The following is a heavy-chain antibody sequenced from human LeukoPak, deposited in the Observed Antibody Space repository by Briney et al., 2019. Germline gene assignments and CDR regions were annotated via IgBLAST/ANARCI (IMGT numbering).Heavy chain of an antibody. D-gene: IGHD1-26*01. J-gene: IGHJ6*02. CDR2: ISGSGGST. CDR1: GFTFSSYA. CDR3: ARDPRGSYYKDYYYGMDV. V-gene: IGHV3-23*01. Sequence: HTGGSLRLSCAASGFTFSSYAMSWVRQAPGKGLEWVSAISGSGGSTYYADSVKGRFTISRDNSKNTLYLQMNSLRAEDTAVYYCARDPRGSYYKDYYYGMDVWGQGTTVTVSS.